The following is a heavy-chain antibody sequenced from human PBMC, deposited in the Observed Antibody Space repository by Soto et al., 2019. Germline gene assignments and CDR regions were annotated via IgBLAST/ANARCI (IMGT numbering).Heavy chain of an antibody. D-gene: IGHD3-9*01. J-gene: IGHJ4*02. CDR3: AKDSQRSILTGYGFFDY. V-gene: IGHV3-23*01. Sequence: GGSLILSCAASGFTFSSYAMSWVRQAPGKGLEWVSAISGSGGSTYYADSVKGRFTISRDNSKNTLYLQMNSLRAEDTAVYYCAKDSQRSILTGYGFFDYWGQGT. CDR1: GFTFSSYA. CDR2: ISGSGGST.